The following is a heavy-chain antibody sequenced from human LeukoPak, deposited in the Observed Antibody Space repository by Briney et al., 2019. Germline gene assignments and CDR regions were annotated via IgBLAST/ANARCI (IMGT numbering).Heavy chain of an antibody. CDR2: IWYDGSNK. CDR1: GFTFSSYG. Sequence: GGSLRLSCAASGFTFSSYGMHWVRQAPGKGLEWVAVIWYDGSNKYYADSVKGRFTISRDNSKNTLYLQMNSLRAEDTAVYCCARDKAGYFDYWGQGTLVTVSS. J-gene: IGHJ4*02. CDR3: ARDKAGYFDY. V-gene: IGHV3-33*01.